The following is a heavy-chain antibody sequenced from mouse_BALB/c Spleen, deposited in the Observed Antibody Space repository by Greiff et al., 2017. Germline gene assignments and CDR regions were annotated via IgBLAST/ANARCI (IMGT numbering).Heavy chain of an antibody. J-gene: IGHJ2*01. CDR1: GYSFTGYY. CDR3: ARHYYGPDY. D-gene: IGHD1-2*01. Sequence: EVQLQQSGPELVKPGASVKISCKASGYSFTGYYMHWVKQSHVKSLEWIGRINPYNGATSYNQNFKDKASLTVDKSSSTAYMELHSLTSEDSAVYYCARHYYGPDYWGQGTTLTVSS. V-gene: IGHV1-31*01. CDR2: INPYNGAT.